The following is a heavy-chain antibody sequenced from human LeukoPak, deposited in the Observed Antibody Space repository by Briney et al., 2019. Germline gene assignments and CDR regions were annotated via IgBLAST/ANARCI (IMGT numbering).Heavy chain of an antibody. V-gene: IGHV1-8*01. D-gene: IGHD3-22*01. CDR1: GYTFTSYD. CDR3: AKGRQTYYYDSSGPTSAYYFDY. Sequence: ASVKVSCKASGYTFTSYDSNWVRQATGQGLEWMGWMNPNSGNTGYAQKFQGRVTMTRNTSISTAYMELSSLRAEDTAGYYCAKGRQTYYYDSSGPTSAYYFDYWGQGTLVTVSS. J-gene: IGHJ4*02. CDR2: MNPNSGNT.